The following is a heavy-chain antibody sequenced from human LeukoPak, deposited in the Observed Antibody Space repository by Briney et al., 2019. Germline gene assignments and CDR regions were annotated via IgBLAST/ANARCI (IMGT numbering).Heavy chain of an antibody. V-gene: IGHV1-69*13. J-gene: IGHJ3*02. CDR2: IIPIFGTA. CDR1: GYTFTGYY. D-gene: IGHD5-12*01. Sequence: EASVKVSCKASGYTFTGYYMHWVRQAPGQGLEWMGGIIPIFGTANYAQKFQGRVTITADESTSTAYMELSSLRSEDTAVYYCARDLPATIHPAFDIWGQGTMVTVSS. CDR3: ARDLPATIHPAFDI.